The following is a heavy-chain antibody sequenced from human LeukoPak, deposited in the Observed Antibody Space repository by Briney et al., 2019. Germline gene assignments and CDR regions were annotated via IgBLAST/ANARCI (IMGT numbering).Heavy chain of an antibody. CDR1: GGSISSYS. V-gene: IGHV4-39*01. Sequence: SETLSLTCKVSGGSISSYSWSWIRQPPGKGLEWIGSSYFSGSSYYNPSLKSRVTIFVDTSKNQFSLKLSSVTAADTAVYYCASQRGYNYGYVDYWGQGTLVTVSS. J-gene: IGHJ4*02. CDR3: ASQRGYNYGYVDY. D-gene: IGHD5-18*01. CDR2: SYFSGSS.